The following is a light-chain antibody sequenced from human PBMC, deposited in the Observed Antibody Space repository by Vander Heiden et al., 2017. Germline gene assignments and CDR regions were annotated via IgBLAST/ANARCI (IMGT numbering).Light chain of an antibody. CDR3: QQSDSAPLT. Sequence: DIQMTQSPSSLSASVGDRVTIICRASQNINSYLHWYQQKPGKAPKLQISAASSLQSGVPSRFSGSGSGTDFTLTISSLQPEDSATYFCQQSDSAPLTFGGGSKVEIK. CDR2: AAS. CDR1: QNINSY. J-gene: IGKJ4*01. V-gene: IGKV1-39*01.